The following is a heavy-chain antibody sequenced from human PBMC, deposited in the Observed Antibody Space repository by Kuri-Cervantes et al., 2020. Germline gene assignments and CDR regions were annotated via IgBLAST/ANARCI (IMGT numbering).Heavy chain of an antibody. V-gene: IGHV3-30-3*01. CDR3: ARDKRPMCSSWSFPYNWFVP. Sequence: SLKIYCAASGFTFSNYAMHWVRQAPGKGLEWVAVISYDGSNKYYAVSVKGRFTITRDNSKNTLYLQKNSLRAEDTAVYYCARDKRPMCSSWSFPYNWFVPWGQGTLVTVSS. CDR1: GFTFSNYA. J-gene: IGHJ5*02. D-gene: IGHD6-13*01. CDR2: ISYDGSNK.